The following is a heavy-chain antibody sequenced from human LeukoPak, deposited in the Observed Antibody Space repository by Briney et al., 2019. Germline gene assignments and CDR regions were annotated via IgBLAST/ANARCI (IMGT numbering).Heavy chain of an antibody. CDR3: ARDLGSYSSGWYMGFDY. V-gene: IGHV3-48*01. D-gene: IGHD6-19*01. CDR1: GFTFSSYS. Sequence: GGSLRLSCVGSGFTFSSYSMNWVRQAPGKGLEWVSYISGTSNTIYYADSVKGRFTVSRDNAKDSLYLQMNSLRAEDTAIYYCARDLGSYSSGWYMGFDYWGQGTLVTVSS. J-gene: IGHJ4*02. CDR2: ISGTSNTI.